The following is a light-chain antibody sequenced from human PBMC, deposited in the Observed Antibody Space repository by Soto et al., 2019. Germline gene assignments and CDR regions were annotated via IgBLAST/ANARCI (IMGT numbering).Light chain of an antibody. V-gene: IGKV1-5*03. CDR3: QQYSYFAT. J-gene: IGKJ1*01. CDR1: QSISSW. Sequence: DIQMTQSPSTLSASVGDRVTMTCRASQSISSWLTWYQQKVGQAPKLLIYKASIVESGVPSRFSGSGSGTEFTLTISSLQPDDSATYYFQQYSYFATFGQGTRVEVK. CDR2: KAS.